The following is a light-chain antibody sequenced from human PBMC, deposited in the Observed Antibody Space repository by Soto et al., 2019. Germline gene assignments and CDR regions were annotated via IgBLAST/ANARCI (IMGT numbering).Light chain of an antibody. V-gene: IGKV1-9*01. Sequence: DIQLTQSPSFLSASVGDRVTITCRASQGISSYLAWYQQKPGKAPKLLIYAASTLQSGVPSRFSGSGSGTEFTLTISSLQPEDFATYYCQQLNSYPLRYTFVQGTKLEIK. CDR1: QGISSY. J-gene: IGKJ2*01. CDR3: QQLNSYPLRYT. CDR2: AAS.